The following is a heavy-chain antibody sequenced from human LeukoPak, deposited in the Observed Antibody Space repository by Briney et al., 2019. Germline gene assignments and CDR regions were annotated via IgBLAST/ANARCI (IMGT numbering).Heavy chain of an antibody. J-gene: IGHJ3*02. V-gene: IGHV3-20*04. CDR1: GLTFDDYG. CDR3: ARVDSSGYYSDAFDI. D-gene: IGHD3-22*01. Sequence: GGSLRLSCAASGLTFDDYGMSWVRQAPGKGLEWVSGINWNGGSTGYADSVKGRFTISRDNAKNSLYLQMNSLRAEDTALYYYARVDSSGYYSDAFDIWGQGTMVTVSS. CDR2: INWNGGST.